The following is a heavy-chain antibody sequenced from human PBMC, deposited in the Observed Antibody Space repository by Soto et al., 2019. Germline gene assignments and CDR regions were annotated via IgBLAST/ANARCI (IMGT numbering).Heavy chain of an antibody. CDR1: GYTFTSYG. J-gene: IGHJ6*02. Sequence: ASVKVSCKASGYTFTSYGISWVRQAPGQGLEWMGWISAYNGNTNYAQKLQGRVTMTTDTSTSTAYMELRSLRSDDTAVYYCARDSPQIYSNYRRYYYYYAMDVWGQGTTVTVSS. V-gene: IGHV1-18*04. CDR2: ISAYNGNT. CDR3: ARDSPQIYSNYRRYYYYYAMDV. D-gene: IGHD4-4*01.